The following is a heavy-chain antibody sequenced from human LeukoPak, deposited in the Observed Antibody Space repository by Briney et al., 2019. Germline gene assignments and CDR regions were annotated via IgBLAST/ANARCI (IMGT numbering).Heavy chain of an antibody. CDR3: ARHPYSSGFVDY. J-gene: IGHJ4*02. Sequence: SETLSLTCTVSGGSISSSSYYWGWIRQPPGEGLEWIGSIYYSGSTYYNPSLKSRVTISVDTSKNQFSLKLSSVTAADTAVYYCARHPYSSGFVDYWGQGTLVTVSS. V-gene: IGHV4-39*01. D-gene: IGHD6-19*01. CDR2: IYYSGST. CDR1: GGSISSSSYY.